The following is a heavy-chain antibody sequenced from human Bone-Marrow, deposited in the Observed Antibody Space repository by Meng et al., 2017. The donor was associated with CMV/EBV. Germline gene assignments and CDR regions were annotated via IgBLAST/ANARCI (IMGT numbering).Heavy chain of an antibody. J-gene: IGHJ4*02. CDR2: IYYSGST. CDR1: GGSISSYY. Sequence: SETLSLTCTVSGGSISSYYWSWIRQPPGKGLEWIGYIYYSGSTNYNPSLKSRVTISVDTSKNQFSLKLSSVTAADTAVYYCARGALKGYVWGSYRYTLDYWGQGNLVNVAS. V-gene: IGHV4-59*01. D-gene: IGHD3-16*02. CDR3: ARGALKGYVWGSYRYTLDY.